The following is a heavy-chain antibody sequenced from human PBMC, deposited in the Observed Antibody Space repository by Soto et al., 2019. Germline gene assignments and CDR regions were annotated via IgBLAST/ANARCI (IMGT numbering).Heavy chain of an antibody. CDR3: TTDPWLGHSFDY. D-gene: IGHD6-19*01. V-gene: IGHV3-15*01. CDR1: GFTFSNAW. J-gene: IGHJ4*02. CDR2: IKSKTAGGTT. Sequence: PGGSLRLSCAASGFTFSNAWMSWVRQAPGKGLEWVGRIKSKTAGGTTEYPAPVKGRFTISREDSKDTLFLQINSLKIEDTAVYYCTTDPWLGHSFDYWGQGTLVTVSS.